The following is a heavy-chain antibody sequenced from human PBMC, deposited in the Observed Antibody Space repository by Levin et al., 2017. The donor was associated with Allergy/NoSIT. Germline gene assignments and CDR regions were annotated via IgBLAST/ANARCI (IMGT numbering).Heavy chain of an antibody. CDR3: AKMATAGNWFDS. J-gene: IGHJ5*01. CDR2: IRSSGDTI. D-gene: IGHD6-13*01. CDR1: GVTFSDYY. Sequence: GESLKISCAISGVTFSDYYTSWFRQAPGKGPEWISYIRSSGDTIYYADSVKGRFTVSWDNAKNSLYLQMDSLSAADTAVYFCAKMATAGNWFDSWGQGTLVTVSS. V-gene: IGHV3-11*01.